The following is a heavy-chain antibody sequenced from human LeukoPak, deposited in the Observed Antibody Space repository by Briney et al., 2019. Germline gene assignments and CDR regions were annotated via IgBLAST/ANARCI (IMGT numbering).Heavy chain of an antibody. V-gene: IGHV3-7*01. CDR3: ARDVTSTYYYYYMDV. J-gene: IGHJ6*03. Sequence: GGSLRLSCAASGFTFSSYWMSWVRQAPGKGLEWVANIKQDGSEKYYVDSVKGRFTIPRDNAKNSLYLQMNSLRAEDTAVYYCARDVTSTYYYYYMDVWGKGTTVTVSS. D-gene: IGHD2-2*01. CDR1: GFTFSSYW. CDR2: IKQDGSEK.